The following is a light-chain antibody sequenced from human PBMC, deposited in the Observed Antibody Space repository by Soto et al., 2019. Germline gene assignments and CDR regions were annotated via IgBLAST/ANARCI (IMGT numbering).Light chain of an antibody. CDR2: DAS. CDR3: QQRSNWPPIIT. CDR1: QSVTTY. J-gene: IGKJ3*01. Sequence: EITLTQSPATLSLSPGERASLSCRASQSVTTYLAWYQHKPGQPPRLLIYDASTRATGIPDRFSGSGSGTDFTLTISSLGPEDFGVYYCQQRSNWPPIITFGPGTKVDL. V-gene: IGKV3-11*01.